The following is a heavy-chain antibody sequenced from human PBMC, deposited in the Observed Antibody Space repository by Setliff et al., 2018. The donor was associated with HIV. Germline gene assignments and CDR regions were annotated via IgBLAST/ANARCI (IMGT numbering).Heavy chain of an antibody. D-gene: IGHD3-22*01. CDR2: IYYSGNT. Sequence: ASETLSLTCTVSGGSIKSSSYYWGWIRQPPGKGLEWIGSIYYSGNTYYNPSLTSRVTISVDTSKNQFSLKVTSVTAADTAVYYCARVPGRDYYDTSGDFDYWGLGTQVTVSS. J-gene: IGHJ4*02. V-gene: IGHV4-39*07. CDR1: GGSIKSSSYY. CDR3: ARVPGRDYYDTSGDFDY.